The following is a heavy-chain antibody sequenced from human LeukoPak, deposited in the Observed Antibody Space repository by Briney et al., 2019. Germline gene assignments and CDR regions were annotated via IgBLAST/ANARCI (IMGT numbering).Heavy chain of an antibody. CDR3: ARLSAGNYYHGMDV. CDR1: EYNFATYW. CDR2: IYPGDSDT. J-gene: IGHJ6*02. Sequence: LGDSLKISCKGSEYNFATYWIGWVRQMPGKGLEWMGIIYPGDSDTRDSPSFQGHVTISADKSISTAYLQWWSLKASDTAIYYCARLSAGNYYHGMDVWGQGTTVTISS. V-gene: IGHV5-51*01.